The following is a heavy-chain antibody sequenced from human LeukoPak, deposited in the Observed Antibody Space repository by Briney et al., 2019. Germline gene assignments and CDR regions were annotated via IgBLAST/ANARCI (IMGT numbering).Heavy chain of an antibody. D-gene: IGHD6-13*01. CDR3: AKTAGYSNTWYVQ. CDR1: GFTFSSYW. V-gene: IGHV3-74*01. Sequence: GGSLRLSCAASGFTFSSYWMHWVRQAPGKGLVWVSRINSDGSSTTYADSVKGRFTISRDNAKNTLYLQMNSLRTEDTAVYYCAKTAGYSNTWYVQWGQGTLVTVSS. CDR2: INSDGSST. J-gene: IGHJ5*02.